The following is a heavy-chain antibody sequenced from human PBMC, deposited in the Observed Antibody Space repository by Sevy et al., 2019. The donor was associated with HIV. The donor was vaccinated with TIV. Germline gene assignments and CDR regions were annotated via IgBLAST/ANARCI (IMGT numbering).Heavy chain of an antibody. J-gene: IGHJ6*02. Sequence: GGSLRLSCVASGFTLSSYGMHWVRQAPGKGLEWVADIRYDGSDKYYADSVKGRFTISRDNSKNTLYLQMKSLRAEDTAVYYCARDRLGITISAEWGGGMDVWGQGTTVTVSS. CDR1: GFTLSSYG. CDR2: IRYDGSDK. V-gene: IGHV3-33*01. CDR3: ARDRLGITISAEWGGGMDV. D-gene: IGHD3-3*01.